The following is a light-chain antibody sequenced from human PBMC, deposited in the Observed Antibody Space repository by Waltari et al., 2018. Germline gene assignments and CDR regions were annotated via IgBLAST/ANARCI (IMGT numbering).Light chain of an antibody. Sequence: QSVLTQPPSVSAAPGQRVTISCSGGSSNIGNNYVSWYRQFPGTAPKLLIYEDRERPSGIPVRFSGSKSGTSATLDITGLQAGDEADYYCGTWDSSLSGAVFGGGTHLTVL. CDR3: GTWDSSLSGAV. CDR1: SSNIGNNY. CDR2: EDR. V-gene: IGLV1-51*02. J-gene: IGLJ7*01.